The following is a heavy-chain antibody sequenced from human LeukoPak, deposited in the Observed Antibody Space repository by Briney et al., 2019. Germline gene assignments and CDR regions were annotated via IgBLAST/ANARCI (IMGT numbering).Heavy chain of an antibody. V-gene: IGHV1-2*02. CDR1: GYTFTGYY. CDR3: AREGNLHPYYYYGMDV. D-gene: IGHD1-14*01. CDR2: INPNSGGT. Sequence: ASVKVSCKASGYTFTGYYMHWVRQAPGQGLEWMEWINPNSGGTNYAQKFQGRVTMTRDTSISTAYMELSRLRSDDTAVYYCAREGNLHPYYYYGMDVWGQGTTVTVSS. J-gene: IGHJ6*02.